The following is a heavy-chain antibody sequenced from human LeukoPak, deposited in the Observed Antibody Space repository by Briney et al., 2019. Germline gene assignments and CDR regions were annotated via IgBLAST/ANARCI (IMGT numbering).Heavy chain of an antibody. D-gene: IGHD6-19*01. Sequence: SGGSLRLSCAASGFTFSSYAMSWVRQAPGKGLEWVSAISGSGGSTYYADSVKGRFTISRDNSKNTLYLQMNSLRAEDTAVYYCARDPRYSSGWYLDYWGQGTLVTVSS. J-gene: IGHJ4*02. CDR3: ARDPRYSSGWYLDY. CDR2: ISGSGGST. V-gene: IGHV3-23*01. CDR1: GFTFSSYA.